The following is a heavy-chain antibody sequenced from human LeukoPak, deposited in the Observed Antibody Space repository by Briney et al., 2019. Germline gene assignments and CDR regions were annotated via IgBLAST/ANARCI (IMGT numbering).Heavy chain of an antibody. V-gene: IGHV3-21*01. CDR3: AREKDIVVVPAAISGLVWFDP. CDR1: GFTFSSYS. D-gene: IGHD2-2*01. CDR2: ISNSSSYI. Sequence: PGGPLRLSCAASGFTFSSYSRNWVRQPPGKGLEWVSSISNSSSYIYYADSVKGRFTISRDNAKNSLYLQMNSLRAEDTAVYYCAREKDIVVVPAAISGLVWFDPWGQGTLVTVSS. J-gene: IGHJ5*02.